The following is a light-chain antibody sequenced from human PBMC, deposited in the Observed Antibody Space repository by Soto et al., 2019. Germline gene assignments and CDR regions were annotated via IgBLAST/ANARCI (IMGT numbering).Light chain of an antibody. V-gene: IGKV1-39*01. CDR2: AIS. CDR1: QSITNY. J-gene: IGKJ2*01. CDR3: QQSYSTPYT. Sequence: IQMTQSPSSLTASVGDRVTITCRASQSITNYLNWYQQKPGKAPKLLMYAISTLQSGVPSRFGGSGSGTEFTLTISNLQPDDFATYYCQQSYSTPYTFGQGTKVDIK.